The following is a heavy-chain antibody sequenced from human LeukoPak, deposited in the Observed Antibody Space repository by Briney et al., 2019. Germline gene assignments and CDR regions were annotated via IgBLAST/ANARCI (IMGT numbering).Heavy chain of an antibody. D-gene: IGHD3-3*01. CDR3: ARGGITIFGVVSGAFDI. CDR1: GFTFSSYE. V-gene: IGHV3-48*03. Sequence: GGSLRLSCAASGFTFSSYEMNWVRQAPGKGLEWVSYISSSGSTIYHADSVEGRFTISRDNAKNSLYLQMNSLRAEDTAAYYCARGGITIFGVVSGAFDIWGQGTVVTVSS. CDR2: ISSSGSTI. J-gene: IGHJ3*02.